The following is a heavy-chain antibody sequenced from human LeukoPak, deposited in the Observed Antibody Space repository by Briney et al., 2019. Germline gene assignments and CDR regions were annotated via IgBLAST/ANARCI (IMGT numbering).Heavy chain of an antibody. D-gene: IGHD5-18*01. CDR3: ARGIRRDYYYGMDV. Sequence: RASVKVSCKASGYTFTSYDINWVRQATGQGLEWMGWMNPNSGNTGYAQKFQGRVTMTRNTSISTAYMELSSLRSEDTAVYYCARGIRRDYYYGMDVWGQGTTVTVSS. V-gene: IGHV1-8*01. J-gene: IGHJ6*02. CDR2: MNPNSGNT. CDR1: GYTFTSYD.